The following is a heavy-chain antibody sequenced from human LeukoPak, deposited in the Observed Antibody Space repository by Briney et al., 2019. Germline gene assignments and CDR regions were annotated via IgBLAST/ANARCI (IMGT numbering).Heavy chain of an antibody. V-gene: IGHV4-30-2*01. CDR2: IYHSGST. J-gene: IGHJ4*02. D-gene: IGHD3-10*01. CDR1: GGSISSGGYS. Sequence: PSQTLSLTCAVSGGSISSGGYSWSWIRQPPGKGLEWIGYIYHSGSTYYNPSLKSRVTISVDRSKNQFSLKLSSVTAADTAVYYCARGSWPYGSGSYLTYWGQGTLVTVSS. CDR3: ARGSWPYGSGSYLTY.